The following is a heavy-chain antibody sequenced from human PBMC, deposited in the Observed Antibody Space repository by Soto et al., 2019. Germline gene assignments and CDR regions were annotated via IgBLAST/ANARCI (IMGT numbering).Heavy chain of an antibody. J-gene: IGHJ3*02. D-gene: IGHD3-22*01. CDR3: VFSSGYYWPRAFDI. Sequence: GGSLRLSCAASGFAFGSYAITWVRQTPGKGLEWVSTISGTGGSTHLADSVKGRFIISRDNSKNTLYLQMNSLRVEDTAVYYCVFSSGYYWPRAFDIWGQGTLVTVSS. V-gene: IGHV3-23*01. CDR2: ISGTGGST. CDR1: GFAFGSYA.